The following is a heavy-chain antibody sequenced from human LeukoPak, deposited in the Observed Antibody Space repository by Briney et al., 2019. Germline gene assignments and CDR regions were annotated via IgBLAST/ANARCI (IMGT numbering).Heavy chain of an antibody. CDR1: GFTFDDYA. J-gene: IGHJ6*02. V-gene: IGHV3-21*01. CDR3: VRYRDYSYGMDV. CDR2: ISGSTTYI. D-gene: IGHD1-26*01. Sequence: PGGSLRLSCAASGFTFDDYAMHWVRQAPGKGLEWVSSISGSTTYIYYADSVKGRFTISRDNPKNSLYLQMNSLRAEDTALYYCVRYRDYSYGMDVWGPGTTVTVSS.